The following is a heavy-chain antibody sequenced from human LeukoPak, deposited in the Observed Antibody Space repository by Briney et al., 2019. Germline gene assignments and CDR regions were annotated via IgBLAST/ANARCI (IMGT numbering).Heavy chain of an antibody. CDR1: GGSISSGVYY. CDR2: IYYSGST. Sequence: SETLSLTCTVSGGSISSGVYYWSWIRQHPGKGLEWIGYIYYSGSTYYNPSLKSRVTISVDTSKNQFSLKLSSVTAADTAVYYCARERYSSSWSNNWFDPWGQGTLVTVSS. J-gene: IGHJ5*02. CDR3: ARERYSSSWSNNWFDP. V-gene: IGHV4-31*03. D-gene: IGHD6-13*01.